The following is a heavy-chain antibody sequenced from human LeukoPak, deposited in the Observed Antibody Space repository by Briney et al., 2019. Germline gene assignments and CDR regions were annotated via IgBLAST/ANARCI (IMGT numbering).Heavy chain of an antibody. CDR2: MNPNSGNT. CDR1: GYTFTSYD. V-gene: IGHV1-8*03. Sequence: ASVKVSCKASGYTFTSYDINWVRQATGQGLEWMGWMNPNSGNTGHAQKFQGRVTITRNTSISTAYMELSSLRSEDTAVYYCARAQSPAYYDFWSGSTNWFDPWGQGTLVTVSS. D-gene: IGHD3-3*01. J-gene: IGHJ5*02. CDR3: ARAQSPAYYDFWSGSTNWFDP.